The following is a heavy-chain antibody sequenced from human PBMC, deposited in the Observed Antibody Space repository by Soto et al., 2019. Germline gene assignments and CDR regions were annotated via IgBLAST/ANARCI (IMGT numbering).Heavy chain of an antibody. CDR1: GFTFNNYA. V-gene: IGHV3-23*01. Sequence: EVQLLESGGGLLQPGGSLRLSCSASGFTFNNYAMAWVRQAPGEGLEWVSGISGSGATPYYADSVKGRFNISRDNSKNKLLRQMNSLSAEDTAVYFCSEAGYCTVVSCYFYYFNSWGQGPRVTVSS. CDR2: ISGSGATP. CDR3: SEAGYCTVVSCYFYYFNS. D-gene: IGHD2-15*01. J-gene: IGHJ4*02.